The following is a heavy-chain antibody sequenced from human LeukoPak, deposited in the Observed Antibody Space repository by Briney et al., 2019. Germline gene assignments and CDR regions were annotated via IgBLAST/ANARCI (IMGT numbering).Heavy chain of an antibody. CDR3: ARARLTLTMVRGVIITSSRSWFDP. Sequence: ASVKVSCKASGYTFTSYAMHWVRQAPGQRLEWMGWINAGTGNTKYSQKFQDRVTITRDTPASTAYMELSSLRSEDTAVYYCARARLTLTMVRGVIITSSRSWFDPWGQGTLVTVSS. CDR1: GYTFTSYA. D-gene: IGHD3-10*01. J-gene: IGHJ5*02. CDR2: INAGTGNT. V-gene: IGHV1-3*01.